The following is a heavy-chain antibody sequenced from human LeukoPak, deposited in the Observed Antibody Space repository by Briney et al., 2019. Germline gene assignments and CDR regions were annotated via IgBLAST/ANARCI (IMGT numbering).Heavy chain of an antibody. V-gene: IGHV4-59*01. J-gene: IGHJ4*02. CDR3: ARLARGSTIAVAXXXDY. Sequence: PSETLSLTCTVSGDSISGYYWSWIRQPPGKGLEWIGNVYYSGGTNYNPSLKSRLTISVDTSTNQFSLKLSSVTAADTAVYYCARLARGSTIAVAXXXDYWGQGTLVTVSS. D-gene: IGHD6-19*01. CDR2: VYYSGGT. CDR1: GDSISGYY.